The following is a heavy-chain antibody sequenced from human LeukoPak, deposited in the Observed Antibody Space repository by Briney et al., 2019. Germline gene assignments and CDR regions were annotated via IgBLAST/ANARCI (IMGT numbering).Heavy chain of an antibody. Sequence: ASVKVSCKVSGYTFTDYYMHWVQQAPGKGLEWMGLVDPEDGEAIYAEKFRGRVTITADTSTDTAYMELSSLRSEDTAVYYCATEAATLAFDYWGQGTLVTVSS. CDR2: VDPEDGEA. CDR1: GYTFTDYY. J-gene: IGHJ4*02. D-gene: IGHD6-25*01. V-gene: IGHV1-69-2*01. CDR3: ATEAATLAFDY.